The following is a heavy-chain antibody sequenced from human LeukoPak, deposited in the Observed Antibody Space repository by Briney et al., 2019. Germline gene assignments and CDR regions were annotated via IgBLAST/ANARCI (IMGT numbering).Heavy chain of an antibody. CDR1: GGSISSSSYY. V-gene: IGHV4-39*07. CDR2: IYYSGST. Sequence: SETLSLTCTVSGGSISSSSYYWGWIRQPPGKGLEWIGSIYYSGSTYYNPSLKSRVTISVDTSKNQFSLKLSSVTAADTAVYYCARAGSSGWYDKEVRSLDYWGQGTLVTVSS. D-gene: IGHD6-19*01. J-gene: IGHJ4*02. CDR3: ARAGSSGWYDKEVRSLDY.